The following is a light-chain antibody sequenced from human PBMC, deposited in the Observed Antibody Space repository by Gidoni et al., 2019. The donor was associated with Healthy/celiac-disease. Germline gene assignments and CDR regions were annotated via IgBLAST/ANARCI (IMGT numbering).Light chain of an antibody. CDR1: QSISSW. Sequence: DIQMTQSPSTLSASVGGRVTITCRASQSISSWLAWYQQKPGKAPKLLIYDASSLESGVPSSFSGSESGTEFTLTISSLQPDDFATYYCQQYNSYPWTFGQGTKVEIK. J-gene: IGKJ1*01. V-gene: IGKV1-5*01. CDR3: QQYNSYPWT. CDR2: DAS.